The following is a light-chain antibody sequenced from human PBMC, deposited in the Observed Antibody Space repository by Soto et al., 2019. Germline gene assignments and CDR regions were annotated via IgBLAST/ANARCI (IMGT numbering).Light chain of an antibody. CDR1: QSISSY. CDR3: QQSYSTPRIT. V-gene: IGKV1-39*01. J-gene: IGKJ5*01. CDR2: AAS. Sequence: DIQMTQSPSSLSAYVGDRVTITCRARQSISSYLNWYQQKPGKAPKLLIYAASSLQSGVPSRFSGSGSGTDFTLTISSLQPEDFATYYCQQSYSTPRITFGQGTRLE.